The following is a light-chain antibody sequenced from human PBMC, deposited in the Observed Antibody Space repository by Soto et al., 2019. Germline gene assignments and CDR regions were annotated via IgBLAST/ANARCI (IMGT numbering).Light chain of an antibody. CDR2: AVD. CDR3: SSYTRSSIWV. CDR1: TSDVGGHNF. J-gene: IGLJ3*02. Sequence: QSVLTQPASVSGSPGESITISCSGTTSDVGGHNFVSWFQQHPGKAPKMVIYAVDQRPSGVSIRFSGSKSGNTASLTTSGLQTEDEADYYCSSYTRSSIWVFGGGTKVTVL. V-gene: IGLV2-14*01.